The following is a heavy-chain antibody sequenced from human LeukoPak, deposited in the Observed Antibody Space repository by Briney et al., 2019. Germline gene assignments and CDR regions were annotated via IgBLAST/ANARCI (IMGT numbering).Heavy chain of an antibody. CDR1: GFTFSRFP. Sequence: GRSLRLSCAASGFTFSRFPMHWVRQAPGKGLEWVALILSDGSDKKYADSVKGRFTMSRDNSKNTLYLQMNSLRAEDTAVYYCAKDPRYGPTKKFDYWGQGTLVTVSS. J-gene: IGHJ4*02. CDR2: ILSDGSDK. D-gene: IGHD3-16*01. CDR3: AKDPRYGPTKKFDY. V-gene: IGHV3-30-3*01.